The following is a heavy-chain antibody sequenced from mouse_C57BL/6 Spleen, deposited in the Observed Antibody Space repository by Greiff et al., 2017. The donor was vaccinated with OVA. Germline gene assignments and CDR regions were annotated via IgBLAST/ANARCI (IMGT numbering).Heavy chain of an antibody. CDR3: ARERGAMDY. V-gene: IGHV3-6*01. J-gene: IGHJ4*01. CDR2: ISYDGSN. Sequence: EVQLVESGPGLVKPSQSLSLTCSVTGYSIPSGYYWNWIRQFPGNKLEWMGYISYDGSNNYNPSLKNRISITRDTSKNQFFLKLNSVTTEDTATYYCARERGAMDYWGQGTSVTVSS. CDR1: GYSIPSGYY.